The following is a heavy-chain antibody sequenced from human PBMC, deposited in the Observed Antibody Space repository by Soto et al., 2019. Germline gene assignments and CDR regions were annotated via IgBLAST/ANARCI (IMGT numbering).Heavy chain of an antibody. V-gene: IGHV4-39*01. Sequence: SETLSLTCTVSGGSISSSSYYWGWIRQPPGKGLEWIGSIYYSGSTYYNPSLKSRVTISVDTSKNQFSLKLSSVTAADTAVYYCASSRVPMTTVVTQSVRARSDAFDIWGQGTMVTVSS. J-gene: IGHJ3*02. CDR1: GGSISSSSYY. CDR2: IYYSGST. D-gene: IGHD4-17*01. CDR3: ASSRVPMTTVVTQSVRARSDAFDI.